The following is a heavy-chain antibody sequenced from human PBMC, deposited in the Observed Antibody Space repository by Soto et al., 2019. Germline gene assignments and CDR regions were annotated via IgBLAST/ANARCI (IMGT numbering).Heavy chain of an antibody. Sequence: GGSLRLSCAASGFTFSSYSMNWVRQAPGKGLEWVSSISSSSSYIYYADSVKGRFTISRDNAKNSLYLQMNSLRAEDTAVYYCARDVGYYDYIWGSYRSYNWFDPWGQGTLVTVSS. D-gene: IGHD3-16*02. J-gene: IGHJ5*02. CDR3: ARDVGYYDYIWGSYRSYNWFDP. V-gene: IGHV3-21*01. CDR2: ISSSSSYI. CDR1: GFTFSSYS.